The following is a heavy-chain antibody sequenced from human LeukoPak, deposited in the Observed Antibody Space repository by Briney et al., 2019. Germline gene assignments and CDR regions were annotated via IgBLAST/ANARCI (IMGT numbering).Heavy chain of an antibody. CDR3: ARQRITMVRGVLTYHDY. Sequence: SETLSLTCAVYGGSFSGYYWSWIRQPPGKGLEWIGEINHSGSTNYNPSLKSRVTISVDTSKNQFSLKLSSVTAADTAVYYCARQRITMVRGVLTYHDYWGQGTLVTVSS. D-gene: IGHD3-10*01. CDR2: INHSGST. V-gene: IGHV4-34*01. J-gene: IGHJ4*02. CDR1: GGSFSGYY.